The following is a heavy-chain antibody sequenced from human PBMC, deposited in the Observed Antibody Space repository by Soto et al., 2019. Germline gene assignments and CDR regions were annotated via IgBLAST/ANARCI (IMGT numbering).Heavy chain of an antibody. D-gene: IGHD3-3*01. J-gene: IGHJ4*02. CDR3: AKEYYDFWSGYYTPYYFDY. CDR2: ISGSGGST. V-gene: IGHV3-23*01. CDR1: GFTFSSYA. Sequence: GGSLRLSCAASGFTFSSYAMSWVRQAPGKGLEWVSAISGSGGSTYYADSVKGRFTISRDNSKNTLYLQMNSLRAEDTAVYYCAKEYYDFWSGYYTPYYFDYWGQGTLVTVSS.